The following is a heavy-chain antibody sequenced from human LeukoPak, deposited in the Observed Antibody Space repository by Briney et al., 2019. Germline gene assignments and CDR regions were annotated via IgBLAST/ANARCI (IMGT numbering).Heavy chain of an antibody. V-gene: IGHV4-61*08. D-gene: IGHD3-3*01. CDR2: IYYSGST. Sequence: SETLSLTCTVSGGSISSGDYYWSWIRQPPGKGLEWIGYIYYSGSTNYNPSLKSRVTISVDTSKNQFSLKLSSVTAADTAVYYCARESRFLEWLGAFDIWGQGTMVTVSS. CDR1: GGSISSGDYY. CDR3: ARESRFLEWLGAFDI. J-gene: IGHJ3*02.